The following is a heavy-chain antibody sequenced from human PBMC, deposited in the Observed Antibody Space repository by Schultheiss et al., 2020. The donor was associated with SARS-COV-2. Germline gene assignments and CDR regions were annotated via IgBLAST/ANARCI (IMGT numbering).Heavy chain of an antibody. CDR2: IYYSGST. Sequence: SETLSLTCTVSGGSISSGGYYWSWIRQHPGKGLEWIGYIYYSGSTYYNPSLKSRVTISVDTSKNQFSLKLSSVTAADTAVYYCARGRSSSWYGGDYWGQGTLVTVYS. V-gene: IGHV4-31*03. J-gene: IGHJ4*02. D-gene: IGHD6-13*01. CDR3: ARGRSSSWYGGDY. CDR1: GGSISSGGYY.